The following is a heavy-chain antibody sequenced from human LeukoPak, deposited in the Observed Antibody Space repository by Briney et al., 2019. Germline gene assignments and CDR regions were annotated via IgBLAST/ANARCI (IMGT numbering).Heavy chain of an antibody. CDR2: SYPDDSDT. CDR3: AIPAWLAGNNFDC. CDR1: GYSFTSYW. D-gene: IGHD6-19*01. Sequence: GQALKIACKGSGYSFTSYWIGWVRQMRRKGREWMGISYPDDSDTSYSPSFQGQVTISADKSIRLASLQWSSLTASDTAMYYCAIPAWLAGNNFDCWGQGTLVTVSS. J-gene: IGHJ4*02. V-gene: IGHV5-51*01.